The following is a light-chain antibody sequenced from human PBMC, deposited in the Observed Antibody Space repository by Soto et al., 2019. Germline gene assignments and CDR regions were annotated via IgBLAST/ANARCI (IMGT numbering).Light chain of an antibody. V-gene: IGLV1-44*01. CDR3: AAWDDSLNGVV. J-gene: IGLJ2*01. Sequence: QAVVTQPPSASGTPGQRVTISCSGSSSNIGGNIVNWYQQLPGTAPKLLIFGNDQRLSWVPDRFSGSKSGTSASLAISGLQSEDEANYYCAAWDDSLNGVVFGGGTKLTVL. CDR2: GND. CDR1: SSNIGGNI.